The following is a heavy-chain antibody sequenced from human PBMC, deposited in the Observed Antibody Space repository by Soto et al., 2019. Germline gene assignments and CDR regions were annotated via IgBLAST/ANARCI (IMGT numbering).Heavy chain of an antibody. D-gene: IGHD4-17*01. CDR3: AKDYDYGDSLPFDY. CDR1: GLSFTNYG. Sequence: EVQLLEAGGGLVQPGGSLRLSCAASGLSFTNYGMSWVRQAPGKGLEWLSAIIGNGDTAYYADSVRGRFTISRDNSKNTLYLQLDDLGAEDTAIYYCAKDYDYGDSLPFDYWGQGTLVTVSS. V-gene: IGHV3-23*01. J-gene: IGHJ4*02. CDR2: IIGNGDTA.